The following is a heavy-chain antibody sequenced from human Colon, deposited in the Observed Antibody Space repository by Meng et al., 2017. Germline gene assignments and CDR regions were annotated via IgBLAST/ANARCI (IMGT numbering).Heavy chain of an antibody. J-gene: IGHJ4*02. D-gene: IGHD5-24*01. CDR1: GGSISSGDYY. V-gene: IGHV4-30-4*01. CDR3: ARVETATTNPYFDY. CDR2: IYYSGST. Sequence: QVQLQESGPGLVKPSQTLSLTCTVSGGSISSGDYYWSWIRQPPGRGLEWVGYIYYSGSTYYNPSLRSRVTISVDTSKNQFSLILTSVTAADTAVYFCARVETATTNPYFDYWGQGTLVTVSS.